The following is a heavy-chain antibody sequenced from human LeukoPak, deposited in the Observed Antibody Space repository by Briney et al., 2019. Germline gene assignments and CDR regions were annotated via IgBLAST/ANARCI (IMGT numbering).Heavy chain of an antibody. CDR2: LNPRGGST. CDR1: GYTFIAYY. Sequence: ASVKVSCKASGYTFIAYYMHWVRQAPGQALECMGILNPRGGSTPDAQKLQGRVTMTRDTSTSTVYMELSSLRSEDTALYYCARHACTWKSCHFDYGGQGTLVTVSS. CDR3: ARHACTWKSCHFDY. V-gene: IGHV1-46*04. J-gene: IGHJ4*02. D-gene: IGHD2-15*01.